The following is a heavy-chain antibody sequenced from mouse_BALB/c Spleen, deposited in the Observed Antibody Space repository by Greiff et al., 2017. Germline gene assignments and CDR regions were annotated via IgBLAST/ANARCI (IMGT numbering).Heavy chain of an antibody. CDR1: GFTFSSFG. J-gene: IGHJ3*01. V-gene: IGHV5-17*02. CDR2: ISSGSSTI. Sequence: EVKLQESGGGLVKPGGSRKLSCAASGFTFSSFGMHWVRQAPEKGLEWVAYISSGSSTIYYADTVKGRFTISRDNPKNTLFLQMPSLRSEDTAVYYCARGGCWIAYWGRGTLVTVSA. CDR3: ARGGCWIAY.